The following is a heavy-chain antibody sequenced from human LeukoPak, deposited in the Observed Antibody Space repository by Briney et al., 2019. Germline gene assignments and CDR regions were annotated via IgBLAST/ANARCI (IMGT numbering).Heavy chain of an antibody. V-gene: IGHV1-69*05. D-gene: IGHD5-24*01. CDR3: ARDGEMATIGRGNWFDP. CDR1: GGTFSSYA. CDR2: IIPIFGTA. Sequence: GASVKVSCKASGGTFSSYAISWVRQAPGQGLEWMGGIIPIFGTANYAQKFQGRVTITTDESTSTAYMELSSLRSEDTAVYYCARDGEMATIGRGNWFDPWGQGTLVTVSS. J-gene: IGHJ5*02.